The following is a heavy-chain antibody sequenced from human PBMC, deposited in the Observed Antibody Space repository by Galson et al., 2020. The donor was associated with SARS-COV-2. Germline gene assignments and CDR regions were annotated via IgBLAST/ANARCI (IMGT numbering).Heavy chain of an antibody. J-gene: IGHJ5*02. CDR2: IDHRDNT. CDR1: GGSIISSGYY. CDR3: ARVEECRSDSCYARGLSWFDP. V-gene: IGHV4-39*07. Sequence: SETLSLTCTVSGGSIISSGYYWGWIRQPPGKGLEWIGSIDHRDNTYYNPPLRSRGTISVDTSKNQFSLKLTSVTAADTAMYYCARVEECRSDSCYARGLSWFDPWGQGTLVTVSS. D-gene: IGHD2-15*01.